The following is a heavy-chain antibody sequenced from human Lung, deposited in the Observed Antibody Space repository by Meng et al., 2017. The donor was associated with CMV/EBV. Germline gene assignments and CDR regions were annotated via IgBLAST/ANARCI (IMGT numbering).Heavy chain of an antibody. V-gene: IGHV3-7*01. CDR1: GFTFTNYW. CDR2: IKEDGSVK. D-gene: IGHD7-27*01. J-gene: IGHJ4*02. Sequence: SCAASGFTFTNYWMTWVRQAPGKGLEWVANIKEDGSVKHYGDSVKGRFTMSRDNAKNSVYLQMNGLRAEDTAVYYCAREYWGPEYLGQGPLVTVSS. CDR3: AREYWGPEY.